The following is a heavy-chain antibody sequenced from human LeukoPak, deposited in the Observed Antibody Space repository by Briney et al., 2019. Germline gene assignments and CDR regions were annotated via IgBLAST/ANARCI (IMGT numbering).Heavy chain of an antibody. V-gene: IGHV3-23*01. J-gene: IGHJ3*01. Sequence: GGSLRLSCAASGFNIYTYTMYWVRQAPGQGLEWVSGIRNSDGVTYYADSVKGRFTISRDNSKNTLYLQMNSLRAEDTAVYYCSAGEGYYDSSDYYSAWAFNVWGQGTMVTVSS. CDR3: SAGEGYYDSSDYYSAWAFNV. D-gene: IGHD3-22*01. CDR2: IRNSDGVT. CDR1: GFNIYTYT.